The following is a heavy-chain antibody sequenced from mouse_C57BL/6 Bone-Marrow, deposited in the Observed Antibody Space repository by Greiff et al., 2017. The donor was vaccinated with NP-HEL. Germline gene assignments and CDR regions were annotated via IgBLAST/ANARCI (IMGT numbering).Heavy chain of an antibody. Sequence: EVKLVESGPGLVKPSQSLSLTCSVTGYSITSGYYWNWIRQFPGNNLEWMGYISYDGSNNYNPSLKNRISITRDTSKNQFFLKLNSVTTEDTATYYCARAFTTVVATEAMDYWGQGTSVTVSS. V-gene: IGHV3-6*01. CDR3: ARAFTTVVATEAMDY. J-gene: IGHJ4*01. D-gene: IGHD1-1*01. CDR2: ISYDGSN. CDR1: GYSITSGYY.